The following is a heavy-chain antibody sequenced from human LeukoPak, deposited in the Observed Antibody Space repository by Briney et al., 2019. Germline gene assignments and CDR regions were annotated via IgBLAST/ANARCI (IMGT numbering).Heavy chain of an antibody. J-gene: IGHJ5*02. CDR3: ARGFSSSWILNNWFDP. CDR1: GGSISSYY. CDR2: IYTSGST. Sequence: SETLSLTCTVSGGSISSYYWSWIRQPAGKGLEWIGRIYTSGSTNCNPSLKSRVTMSVDTSKNQFSLKLSSVTAADTAVYYCARGFSSSWILNNWFDPWGQGTLVTVSS. V-gene: IGHV4-4*07. D-gene: IGHD6-13*01.